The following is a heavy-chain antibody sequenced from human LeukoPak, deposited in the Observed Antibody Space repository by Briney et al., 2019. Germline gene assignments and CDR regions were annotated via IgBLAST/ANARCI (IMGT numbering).Heavy chain of an antibody. Sequence: SETLSLTCAVYGGSFSGYYWTWIRQPPGKGLEWIGEINHSGSTNYNPSLKSRVTISVDTSMNQFSLKLSSVTAADTAVYYCAPPPYYYEANGYSVAWGQGTLVTVSS. CDR3: APPPYYYEANGYSVA. J-gene: IGHJ5*02. D-gene: IGHD3-22*01. CDR1: GGSFSGYY. CDR2: INHSGST. V-gene: IGHV4-34*01.